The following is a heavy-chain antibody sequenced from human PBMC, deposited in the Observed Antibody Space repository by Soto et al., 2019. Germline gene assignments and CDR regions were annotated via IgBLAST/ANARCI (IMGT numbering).Heavy chain of an antibody. CDR1: GFTFSSYA. J-gene: IGHJ6*02. CDR2: ISYDGSNK. CDR3: ARAEYSSGWRGDYSYGMDV. D-gene: IGHD6-19*01. Sequence: QVQLVESGGGVVQPGRSLRLSCAASGFTFSSYAMHWVRQAPGKGLEWVAVISYDGSNKYYADSVKGRFTISRDNSKNTLYLQMNSLRAEDTAVYYCARAEYSSGWRGDYSYGMDVWGQGTTVTVSS. V-gene: IGHV3-30-3*01.